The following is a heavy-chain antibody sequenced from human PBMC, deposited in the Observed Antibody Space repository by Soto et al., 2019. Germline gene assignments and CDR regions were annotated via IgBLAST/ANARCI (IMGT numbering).Heavy chain of an antibody. CDR3: TTVHYSVAGT. CDR2: IKNKADGGTI. CDR1: GFTFTNAW. V-gene: IGHV3-15*07. J-gene: IGHJ4*02. Sequence: PGGSLRLSCAASGFTFTNAWMNWVRQAPGKGLEWVGRIKNKADGGTINYAAPVKGRFTISRDDSENMLYLQMNSLKTEDTAVYYCTTVHYSVAGTWGQGTLVTVSS. D-gene: IGHD6-19*01.